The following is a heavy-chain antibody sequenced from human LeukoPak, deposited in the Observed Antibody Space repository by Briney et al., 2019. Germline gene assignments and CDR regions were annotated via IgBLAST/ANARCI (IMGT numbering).Heavy chain of an antibody. J-gene: IGHJ3*02. CDR2: ISSGTSYI. Sequence: GGSLRLSCAASGFTFNTYTMNWVRQAPGKGLEWVSSISSGTSYIYYADSVKGRFTISRDNAKNSLYLQMNSLRAEDTAVYYWARDPTSSWETAFDIWGQGTMVTVSS. V-gene: IGHV3-21*01. CDR1: GFTFNTYT. D-gene: IGHD1-26*01. CDR3: ARDPTSSWETAFDI.